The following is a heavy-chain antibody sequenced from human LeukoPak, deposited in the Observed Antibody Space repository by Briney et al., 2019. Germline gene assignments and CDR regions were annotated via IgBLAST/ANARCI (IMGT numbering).Heavy chain of an antibody. CDR1: GYTLTELS. V-gene: IGHV1-24*01. CDR3: ATSRGSTIPPYYYYYYGMDV. J-gene: IGHJ6*02. Sequence: ASVTVSYKVSGYTLTELSMHWVRQAPGKGREGMGGFDPEDGETIYAQKFQGRVTMTEDTSTDTAYMELSSLRSEDTAVYYCATSRGSTIPPYYYYYYGMDVWGQGTTVTVSS. D-gene: IGHD2-2*01. CDR2: FDPEDGET.